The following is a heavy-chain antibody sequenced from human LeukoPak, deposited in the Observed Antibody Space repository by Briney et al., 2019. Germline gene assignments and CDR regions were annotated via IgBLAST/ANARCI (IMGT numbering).Heavy chain of an antibody. V-gene: IGHV3-7*03. CDR3: ARNNGMDV. CDR2: VNRDGSET. J-gene: IGHJ6*02. Sequence: GPEWVANVNRDGSETYYLDSVKGRFTISKDNAKNSLYLQMNSLRAEDTALYHCARNNGMDVWGQGTTVIVSS.